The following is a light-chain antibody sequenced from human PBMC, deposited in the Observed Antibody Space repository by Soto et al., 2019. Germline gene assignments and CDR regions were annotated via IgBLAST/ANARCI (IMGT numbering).Light chain of an antibody. V-gene: IGLV2-14*03. J-gene: IGLJ1*01. CDR2: DVF. Sequence: QSVLTQPASVSGSPGQSITISCTGTSSDVGGYKYVSWYQQHPGKAPKLIIYDVFNRPSGVSHRFSGSKSGDTASLTISGLQAEDEADYYCSSATTSTTRIFGTGTKLTVL. CDR1: SSDVGGYKY. CDR3: SSATTSTTRI.